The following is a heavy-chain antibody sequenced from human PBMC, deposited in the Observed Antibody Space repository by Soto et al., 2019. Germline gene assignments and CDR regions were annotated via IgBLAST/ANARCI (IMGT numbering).Heavy chain of an antibody. J-gene: IGHJ4*02. CDR2: IYHTGST. V-gene: IGHV4-31*03. CDR3: ARATGTLRSRNCDY. Sequence: SETLSLTCSVSGGSISTVGHYWTWIRQPPGKGLEWIGSIYHTGSTYYSKSLRSRLTMSVDTSKSQFSLRLSSVTAADTAVYYCARATGTLRSRNCDYWGQGSLVTVSS. CDR1: GGSISTVGHY. D-gene: IGHD1-1*01.